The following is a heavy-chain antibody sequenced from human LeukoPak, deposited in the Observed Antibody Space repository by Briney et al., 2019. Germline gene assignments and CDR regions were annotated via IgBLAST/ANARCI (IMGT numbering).Heavy chain of an antibody. D-gene: IGHD4-17*01. Sequence: PGRSLRLSCAASGFTFDDYAMYWVRQAPGKGLEWVSGTSWNSGSIGYADSVKGRFTISRDNAKDSLYLQMNSLRAEDTALYYCAKANHYGDYLDYWGQGTLVTVSS. CDR3: AKANHYGDYLDY. CDR2: TSWNSGSI. J-gene: IGHJ4*02. V-gene: IGHV3-9*01. CDR1: GFTFDDYA.